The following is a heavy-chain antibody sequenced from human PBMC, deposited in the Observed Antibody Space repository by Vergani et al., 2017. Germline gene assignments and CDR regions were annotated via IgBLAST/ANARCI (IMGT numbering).Heavy chain of an antibody. CDR2: IYSGGST. J-gene: IGHJ2*01. V-gene: IGHV3-66*01. CDR1: GFTVSSNY. Sequence: VQLVESGGGLVQPGGSLRLSCAASGFTVSSNYMSWVRQAPGKGLEWVSVIYSGGSTYYADSVKGRFTISRDNSKNTLYLQMNSLRAEDTAVYYCAREAYCGGDCYSLNYWYFDLWGRGTLVTVSS. CDR3: AREAYCGGDCYSLNYWYFDL. D-gene: IGHD2-21*02.